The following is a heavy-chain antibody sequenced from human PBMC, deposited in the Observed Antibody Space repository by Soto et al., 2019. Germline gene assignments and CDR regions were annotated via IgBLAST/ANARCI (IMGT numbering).Heavy chain of an antibody. Sequence: PGGSLRLSCAASGFTFSSYGMHLVRQAPGKGLEWVAVIWYDGSNKYYADSVKGRFTISRDNSKNTLYLQMNSLRAEDTAVYYCAKAMSSGWPVDYWGQGTLVTVSS. CDR2: IWYDGSNK. V-gene: IGHV3-33*06. CDR3: AKAMSSGWPVDY. J-gene: IGHJ4*02. CDR1: GFTFSSYG. D-gene: IGHD6-19*01.